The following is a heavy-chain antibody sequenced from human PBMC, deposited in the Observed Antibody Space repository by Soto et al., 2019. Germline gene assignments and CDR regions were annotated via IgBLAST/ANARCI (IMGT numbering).Heavy chain of an antibody. CDR1: GFTFSSYA. CDR3: AKVNGGSGSYRYYYYYGMDV. V-gene: IGHV3-23*01. D-gene: IGHD3-10*01. Sequence: GGSLRLSCAASGFTFSSYAMSWVRQAPGKGLEWVSAISGSGGSTYYADSVKGRFTISRDNSKNTLYLQMNSLRAEDTAVYYCAKVNGGSGSYRYYYYYGMDVWGQGTTVTVSS. CDR2: ISGSGGST. J-gene: IGHJ6*02.